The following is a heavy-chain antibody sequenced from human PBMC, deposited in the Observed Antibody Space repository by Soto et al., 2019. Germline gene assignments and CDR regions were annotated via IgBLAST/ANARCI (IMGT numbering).Heavy chain of an antibody. J-gene: IGHJ6*02. V-gene: IGHV1-8*01. D-gene: IGHD6-6*01. CDR3: ARGGGIAGRPRPPVPYYYYGMDG. Sequence: QVQLVQSGSQVKKPGASVKVSCKASGYTFTSYDINWVRPATGQGLEWMGWMNPNIGNTGYAQKFQGRVTMTRKTSLISAYMELSSLRSEDTAVYYCARGGGIAGRPRPPVPYYYYGMDGWGQGTTVTVSS. CDR1: GYTFTSYD. CDR2: MNPNIGNT.